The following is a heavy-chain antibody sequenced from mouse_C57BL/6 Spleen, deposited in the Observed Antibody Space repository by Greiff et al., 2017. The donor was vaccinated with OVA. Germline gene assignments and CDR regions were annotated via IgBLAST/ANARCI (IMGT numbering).Heavy chain of an antibody. Sequence: EVQLQQSGPELVKPGASVKISCKASGYTFTDYYMNWVKQSHGKSLEWIGDINPNNGGTSYNQKFKGKATLTVDKSSSTAYMELRSLTSEDSAVYYCARFTGGSSYHFDYWGQGTTLTVST. CDR2: INPNNGGT. D-gene: IGHD1-1*01. CDR1: GYTFTDYY. V-gene: IGHV1-26*01. J-gene: IGHJ2*01. CDR3: ARFTGGSSYHFDY.